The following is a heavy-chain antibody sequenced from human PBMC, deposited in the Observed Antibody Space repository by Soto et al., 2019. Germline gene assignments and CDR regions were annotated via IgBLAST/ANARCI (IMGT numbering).Heavy chain of an antibody. Sequence: SETLSLTCTVSGRSMSGYYWSWIRQPAGERLEWIGRIYTSGTPDFNPSLKGRVTMSVDTSKNQFSLKLTSVTAADTALYYCAREDYYDTGYYVVWGQGTQVTVSS. J-gene: IGHJ4*02. CDR2: IYTSGTP. V-gene: IGHV4-4*07. CDR1: GRSMSGYY. CDR3: AREDYYDTGYYVV. D-gene: IGHD3-9*01.